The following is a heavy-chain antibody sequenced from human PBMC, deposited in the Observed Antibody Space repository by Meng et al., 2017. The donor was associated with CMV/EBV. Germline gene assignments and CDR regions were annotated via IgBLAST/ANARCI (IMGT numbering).Heavy chain of an antibody. CDR3: ARALLAGTTFLVFDP. CDR2: IYYSGST. D-gene: IGHD1-7*01. Sequence: SETLSLTCTVSGGSISSYYWSWIRQPPGKGLEWIGYIYYSGSTNYNSSLKSRVTISVDTSKNQFSLKLSSVTAADTAVYYCARALLAGTTFLVFDPWGQGTLVTVSS. V-gene: IGHV4-59*01. J-gene: IGHJ5*02. CDR1: GGSISSYY.